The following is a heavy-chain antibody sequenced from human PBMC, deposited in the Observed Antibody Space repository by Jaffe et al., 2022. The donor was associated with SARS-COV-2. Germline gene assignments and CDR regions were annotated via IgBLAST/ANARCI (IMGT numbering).Heavy chain of an antibody. Sequence: EVQLVESGGGLVQPGGSLRLSCAASGFTFSTYAMYWVRQAPGKGLEYVSAINSNGGSTYYGNSVKGRFTISRDNSKNTLYLQMADLRAEDMAVYYCARWAGGSSSHLGGMDVWGQGTTVTVSS. CDR1: GFTFSTYA. CDR2: INSNGGST. V-gene: IGHV3-64*01. CDR3: ARWAGGSSSHLGGMDV. D-gene: IGHD6-13*01. J-gene: IGHJ6*02.